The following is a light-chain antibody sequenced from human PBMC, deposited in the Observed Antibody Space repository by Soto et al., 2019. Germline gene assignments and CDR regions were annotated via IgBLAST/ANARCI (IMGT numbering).Light chain of an antibody. Sequence: QSALTQPASVSGSPGQSITISCTGTSSDVGGYNYVSWYQQHPGKAPKLMIYAVSNRPSGVSHRFSGSKSGNTASLAISGLQAEVEADYYCSSYTGGSTPSVAFGGGTKLTVL. CDR3: SSYTGGSTPSVA. V-gene: IGLV2-14*01. CDR1: SSDVGGYNY. CDR2: AVS. J-gene: IGLJ2*01.